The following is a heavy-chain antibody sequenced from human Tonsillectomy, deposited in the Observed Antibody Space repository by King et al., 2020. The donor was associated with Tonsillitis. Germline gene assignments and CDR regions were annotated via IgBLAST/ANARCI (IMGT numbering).Heavy chain of an antibody. CDR1: GFTFSSYA. J-gene: IGHJ6*03. CDR3: AREGGYDFWSGLGSYYYYYMDV. Sequence: QVQLVESGGGVVQPGRSLRLSCAASGFTFSSYAMHWVRQAPGKGLEWVAVISYDGSNKYYADSVKGRFTISRDNSKNTLYLQMNSLGAEDTAVYYCAREGGYDFWSGLGSYYYYYMDVWGKGTTVTVSS. D-gene: IGHD3-3*01. CDR2: ISYDGSNK. V-gene: IGHV3-30*01.